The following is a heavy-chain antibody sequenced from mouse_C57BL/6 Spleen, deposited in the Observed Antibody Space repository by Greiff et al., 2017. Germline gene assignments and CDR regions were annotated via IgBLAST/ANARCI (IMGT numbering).Heavy chain of an antibody. J-gene: IGHJ2*01. D-gene: IGHD1-1*01. CDR3: AREEVITTVVEGFDY. CDR1: GYTFTSYW. Sequence: QVQLQQPGAELVKPGASVKLSCKASGYTFTSYWMHWVKQRPGQGLEWIGMIHPTSGSTNYNEKFKSKATLPVDKSSSTAYMQLSSLTSEDSAVYYCAREEVITTVVEGFDYWGQGTTLTVSS. CDR2: IHPTSGST. V-gene: IGHV1-64*01.